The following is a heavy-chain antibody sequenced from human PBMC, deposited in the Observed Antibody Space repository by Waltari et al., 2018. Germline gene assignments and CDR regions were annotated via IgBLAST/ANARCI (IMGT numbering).Heavy chain of an antibody. CDR1: GGSISSSSYY. D-gene: IGHD3-3*01. CDR2: IYYSGST. J-gene: IGHJ6*03. CDR3: ARGVRAQGVFLEWLLSAPGYYYMDV. V-gene: IGHV4-39*07. Sequence: QLQLQESGPGLVKPSETLSLTCTVSGGSISSSSYYWGWIRQPPGKGLEWIGSIYYSGSTYYNPSLKSRVTISVDTSKNQFSLKLSSVTAADTAVYYCARGVRAQGVFLEWLLSAPGYYYMDVWGKGTTVTISS.